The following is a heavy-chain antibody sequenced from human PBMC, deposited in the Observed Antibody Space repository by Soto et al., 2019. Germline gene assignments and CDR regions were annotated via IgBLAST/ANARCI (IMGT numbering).Heavy chain of an antibody. CDR1: GYTFPSSY. V-gene: IGHV1-46*01. CDR2: INPSGGST. J-gene: IGHJ6*02. CDR3: ARDLGYSYGYDGMDV. Sequence: GASVRVSSKAPGYTFPSSYMHWLRQAPGQGLEWMGIINPSGGSTSYAQKFQGRVTMTRDTSTSTVYMELSSLRSEDTAVYYCARDLGYSYGYDGMDVWGQGTTVTVSS. D-gene: IGHD5-18*01.